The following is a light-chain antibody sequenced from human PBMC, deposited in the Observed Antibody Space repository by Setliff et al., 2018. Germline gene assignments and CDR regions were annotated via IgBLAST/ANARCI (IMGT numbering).Light chain of an antibody. CDR3: QVWNSETYPYV. V-gene: IGLV3-21*03. CDR2: DDT. CDR1: NIGAKS. Sequence: SYELTQPPSVSVAPGRTARIPCGGANIGAKSVHWYQHRAGQAPVLVVYDDTDRPSGIPERFSGSNSGNTATLTISRVKAGDEADYYCQVWNSETYPYVFGSGTRSPS. J-gene: IGLJ1*01.